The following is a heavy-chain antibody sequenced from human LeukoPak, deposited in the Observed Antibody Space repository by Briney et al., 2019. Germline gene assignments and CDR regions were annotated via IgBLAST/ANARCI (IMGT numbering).Heavy chain of an antibody. D-gene: IGHD5-12*01. CDR1: GFTFSSYA. V-gene: IGHV3-30*14. Sequence: GGSLRLSCAASGFTFSSYAMHWVRQAPGKGLEWVAVISYDGSNKYYADSVKGRFTISRDNSKNTLYLQMNSLRAEDTAVYYCARDPQYSGYDHGAFDIWGQGTMVTVSS. CDR3: ARDPQYSGYDHGAFDI. CDR2: ISYDGSNK. J-gene: IGHJ3*02.